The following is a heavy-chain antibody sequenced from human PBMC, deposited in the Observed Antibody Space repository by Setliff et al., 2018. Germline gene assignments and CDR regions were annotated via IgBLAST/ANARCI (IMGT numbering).Heavy chain of an antibody. Sequence: GGSLRLSCAASGFTFSDYYMNWIRQAPGKALEWVSYISTSGNTVDYADFAKGRFTISRDNARNSLYLQMNNLRAEDTAVYYCARDISVTMVREGGMDVWGKGTTVTVSS. CDR2: ISTSGNTV. CDR1: GFTFSDYY. J-gene: IGHJ6*03. CDR3: ARDISVTMVREGGMDV. V-gene: IGHV3-11*04. D-gene: IGHD3-10*01.